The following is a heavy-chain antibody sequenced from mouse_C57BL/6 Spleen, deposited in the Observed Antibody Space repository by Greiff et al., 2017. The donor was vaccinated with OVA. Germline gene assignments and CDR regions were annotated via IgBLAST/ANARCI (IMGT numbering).Heavy chain of an antibody. J-gene: IGHJ4*01. CDR2: ISSGSSTI. CDR3: ARVGEIYDVYPRDAMDY. CDR1: GFTFSDYG. Sequence: EVQLVESGGGLVKPGGSLKLSCAASGFTFSDYGMHWVSQAPEKGLEWVAYISSGSSTIYYADTVKGRLTISRDNAKNTLFLQMTSLRSEDTAMYYCARVGEIYDVYPRDAMDYWGQGTSVTVSS. V-gene: IGHV5-17*01. D-gene: IGHD2-3*01.